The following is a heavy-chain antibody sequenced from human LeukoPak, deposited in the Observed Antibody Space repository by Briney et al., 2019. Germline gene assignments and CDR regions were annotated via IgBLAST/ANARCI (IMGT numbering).Heavy chain of an antibody. D-gene: IGHD6-6*01. CDR1: GGSISSYI. Sequence: PSETLSLTCSVSGGSISSYIWSWIRQPPGKGLEWIGSIYYSGSTYYNPSLKSRVTISVDTSKNQFSLKLSSVTAADTAVYYCAREQQLVREWFDPWGQGTLVTVSS. V-gene: IGHV4-59*12. J-gene: IGHJ5*02. CDR2: IYYSGST. CDR3: AREQQLVREWFDP.